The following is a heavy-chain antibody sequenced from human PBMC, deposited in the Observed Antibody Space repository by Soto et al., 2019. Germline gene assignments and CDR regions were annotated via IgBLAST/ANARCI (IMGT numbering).Heavy chain of an antibody. CDR1: GFTFSSYA. V-gene: IGHV3-23*01. J-gene: IGHJ4*02. Sequence: EVQLLESGGGLVQPGGSLRLSCAASGFTFSSYAMSWVRQAPGKGLGWVSAISGSGGSTYYADSVKGRFTISRDNSKNTLHLQMNSLRAEDTAVYYCAKGPQQLAQFDYWGQGTLVTISS. D-gene: IGHD6-13*01. CDR3: AKGPQQLAQFDY. CDR2: ISGSGGST.